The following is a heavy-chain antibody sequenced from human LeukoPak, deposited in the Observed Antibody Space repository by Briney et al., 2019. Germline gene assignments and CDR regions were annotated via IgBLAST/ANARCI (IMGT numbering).Heavy chain of an antibody. J-gene: IGHJ4*02. Sequence: SGTLSLTCAVSGGSISSSNWWSWVRQPPGKGLEWIGGIYHSGSTNYNPSLKSRVTISVDKSKSQFSLKLTSVTAADTAAYYCARQGDSGWYYFDYWGQGTLVTVSS. CDR1: GGSISSSNW. D-gene: IGHD6-19*01. CDR3: ARQGDSGWYYFDY. CDR2: IYHSGST. V-gene: IGHV4-4*02.